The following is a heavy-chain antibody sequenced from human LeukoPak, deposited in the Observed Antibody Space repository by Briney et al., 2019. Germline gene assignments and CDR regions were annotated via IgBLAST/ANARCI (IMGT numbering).Heavy chain of an antibody. D-gene: IGHD3-22*01. CDR1: VFTFCSYA. V-gene: IGHV3-23*01. CDR2: ISGSGGST. Sequence: PGGSLRLSCAASVFTFCSYAMSWVREAPGKGREWVSAISGSGGSTYYADSVKGRFTISRDNSKNTLYLQMNSLRAEDTAVYYCATMIVVGYDYWGQGTLVTVSS. CDR3: ATMIVVGYDY. J-gene: IGHJ4*02.